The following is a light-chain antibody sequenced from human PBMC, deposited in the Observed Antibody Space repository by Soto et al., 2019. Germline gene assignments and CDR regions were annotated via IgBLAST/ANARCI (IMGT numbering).Light chain of an antibody. J-gene: IGLJ2*01. CDR3: TSYASGSSHVV. Sequence: QSALTQTASVSGSPGQSLTLSCTGTRIDIGGYAYVSWYKRHPGTAPTLIIYDVNNRPSGVSNRFSGSKSVNTASLTISGLQAEDEADYYCTSYASGSSHVVFGGGTKLTVL. V-gene: IGLV2-14*01. CDR1: RIDIGGYAY. CDR2: DVN.